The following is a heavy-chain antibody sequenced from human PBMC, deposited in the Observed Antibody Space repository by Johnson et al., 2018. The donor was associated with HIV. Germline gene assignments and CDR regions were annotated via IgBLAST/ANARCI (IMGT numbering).Heavy chain of an antibody. CDR2: IWYDGSNK. Sequence: QVQLVESGGGVVQPGRSLRLSCAASGFTFSSYAMHWVRQAPGKGLEWVAVIWYDGSNKYYADSVKGRFTISRDNSKNTLYLQMNSLRAEDTAVYYCAKEEYYYDSSGYQMDAFDIWGRGTMVTVSS. V-gene: IGHV3-33*06. D-gene: IGHD3-22*01. CDR3: AKEEYYYDSSGYQMDAFDI. J-gene: IGHJ3*02. CDR1: GFTFSSYA.